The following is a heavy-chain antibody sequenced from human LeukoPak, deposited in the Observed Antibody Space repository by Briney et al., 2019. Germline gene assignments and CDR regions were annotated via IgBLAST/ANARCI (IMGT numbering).Heavy chain of an antibody. CDR2: IRSKAYGGTT. J-gene: IGHJ6*03. D-gene: IGHD3-10*01. Sequence: GGSLRLSCTVSGFTLSSYEMSWIRQAPGKGLEWVGFIRSKAYGGTTEYAASVKGRFTISRDDSKSIAYLQMNSLKTEDTAVYYCTRGAMVRGVIGYYYYYMDVWGKGTTVTISS. V-gene: IGHV3-49*03. CDR3: TRGAMVRGVIGYYYYYMDV. CDR1: GFTLSSYE.